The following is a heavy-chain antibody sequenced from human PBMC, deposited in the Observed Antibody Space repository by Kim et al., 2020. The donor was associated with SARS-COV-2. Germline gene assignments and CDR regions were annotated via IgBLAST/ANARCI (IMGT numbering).Heavy chain of an antibody. J-gene: IGHJ4*02. CDR1: GLTFSSYS. D-gene: IGHD2-15*01. CDR2: ISSSSSYI. V-gene: IGHV3-21*01. Sequence: GGSLRLSCAASGLTFSSYSMNWVRQAPGKGLEWVSSISSSSSYIYYADSVKGRFTISRDNAKNSLYLQMNSLRAEDTAVYYCALFGVVVADTAFDYWGQGTLVTVSS. CDR3: ALFGVVVADTAFDY.